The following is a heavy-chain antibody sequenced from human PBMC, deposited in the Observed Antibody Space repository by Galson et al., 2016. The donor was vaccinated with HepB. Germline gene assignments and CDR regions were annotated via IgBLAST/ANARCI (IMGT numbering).Heavy chain of an antibody. CDR3: ARMRYSSGWLDGFDI. CDR1: GFTFSKYA. D-gene: IGHD6-19*01. Sequence: SLRLSCAASGFTFSKYALHWVRQAPGKGLEWVAVISTNGISQNYEDSVKGRFTISRDNAKKSLYLQMNSLRAEDTAVYYCARMRYSSGWLDGFDIWGQGTMVTVPS. J-gene: IGHJ3*02. CDR2: ISTNGISQ. V-gene: IGHV3-30*04.